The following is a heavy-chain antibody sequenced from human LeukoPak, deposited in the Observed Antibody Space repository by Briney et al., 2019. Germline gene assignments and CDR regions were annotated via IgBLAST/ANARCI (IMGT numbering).Heavy chain of an antibody. Sequence: SETLSLTCTVSGGSISSYYWSWIRQPAGKGLEWIGRIYTSGSTNYNPSLKSRVTMSVDTSKNQFSLKLSSVTAADTAVYYCAREPLGYCTNGVCLVDYWGQGTLVTVSP. V-gene: IGHV4-4*07. CDR3: AREPLGYCTNGVCLVDY. CDR2: IYTSGST. CDR1: GGSISSYY. D-gene: IGHD2-8*01. J-gene: IGHJ4*02.